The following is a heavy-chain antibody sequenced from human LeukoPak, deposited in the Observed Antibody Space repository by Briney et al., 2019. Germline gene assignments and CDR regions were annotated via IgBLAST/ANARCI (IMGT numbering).Heavy chain of an antibody. V-gene: IGHV1-2*02. CDR2: INPNSGGT. CDR3: ARDRRYYYDTSYGMDV. Sequence: ASVKVSCKASGYTFTGYYMHWVRQAPGQGLEWMGWINPNSGGTNYAQKFQGRVTMTRDTSISTAYMEPSRLRSDDTAVYYCARDRRYYYDTSYGMDVWGQGTTVTVSS. CDR1: GYTFTGYY. J-gene: IGHJ6*02. D-gene: IGHD3-22*01.